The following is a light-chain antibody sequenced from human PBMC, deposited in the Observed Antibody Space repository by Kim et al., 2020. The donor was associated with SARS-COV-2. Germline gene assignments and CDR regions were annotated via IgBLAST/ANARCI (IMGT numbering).Light chain of an antibody. V-gene: IGKV3-11*01. CDR1: QSIGDW. CDR2: DAS. CDR3: QQRRTWPLT. J-gene: IGKJ4*01. Sequence: WSPGESATLSCRASQSIGDWIAWYQQKSGQAPRLLIYDASNRATGIPARFSGSGSGTDFTLTISSLEPEDFAVYYCQQRRTWPLTFGGGTKVDIK.